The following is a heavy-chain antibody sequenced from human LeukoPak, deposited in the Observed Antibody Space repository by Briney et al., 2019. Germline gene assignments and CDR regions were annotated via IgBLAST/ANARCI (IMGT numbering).Heavy chain of an antibody. V-gene: IGHV3-21*01. D-gene: IGHD3-22*01. CDR1: GFTFSSYS. CDR3: ARDRGYDSSGYEFDY. Sequence: PGGSLRLSCAASGFTFSSYSMSWVRQAPGKGLEWFSSISSSSSYIYYADSVKGRFTISRDNAKNSLYLQMNSLRAEDTAVYYCARDRGYDSSGYEFDYWGQGTLVTVSS. J-gene: IGHJ4*02. CDR2: ISSSSSYI.